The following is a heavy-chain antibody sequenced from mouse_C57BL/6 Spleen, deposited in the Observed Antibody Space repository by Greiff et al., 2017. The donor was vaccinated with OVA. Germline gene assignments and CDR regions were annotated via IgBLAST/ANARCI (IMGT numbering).Heavy chain of an antibody. Sequence: EVKLMESGGGLVQPGGSLKLSCAASGFTFSDYYMYWVRQTPEKRLEWVAYISNGGGSTYYPDTVKGRFTISRDNAKNTLYLQMSRLKSEDTAMYYCARQGSLRYFDVWGTGTTVTVSS. V-gene: IGHV5-12*01. J-gene: IGHJ1*03. CDR3: ARQGSLRYFDV. CDR2: ISNGGGST. CDR1: GFTFSDYY.